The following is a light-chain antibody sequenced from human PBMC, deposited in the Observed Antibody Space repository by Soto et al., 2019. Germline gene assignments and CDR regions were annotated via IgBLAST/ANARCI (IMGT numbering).Light chain of an antibody. J-gene: IGKJ4*01. CDR3: QQYCSSPSN. V-gene: IGKV3-20*01. CDR1: QSVSKNF. CDR2: GAS. Sequence: EIVLPQSPGTLSLSPGERATLSCRASQSVSKNFLAWYQQKPGQAPRLLISGASNRATGIPDRFSVSGSVTDFSLTIDSLEPEDLAVYFCQQYCSSPSNFGGGTKVSIK.